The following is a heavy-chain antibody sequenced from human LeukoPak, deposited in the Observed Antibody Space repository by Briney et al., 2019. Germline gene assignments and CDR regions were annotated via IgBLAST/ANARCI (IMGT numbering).Heavy chain of an antibody. CDR3: ARAETYYDFWSGPKNYYYYMDV. V-gene: IGHV4-61*02. D-gene: IGHD3-3*01. J-gene: IGHJ6*03. CDR1: GGSISSGSYY. Sequence: PSETLSLTCTVSGGSISSGSYYWSWIRQPAGKGLEWIGRIYTSGSTNYNPSLKSRVTMSVDTSKNQFSLKLSSVTAADTAVYYCARAETYYDFWSGPKNYYYYMDVWGKGTSVTVSS. CDR2: IYTSGST.